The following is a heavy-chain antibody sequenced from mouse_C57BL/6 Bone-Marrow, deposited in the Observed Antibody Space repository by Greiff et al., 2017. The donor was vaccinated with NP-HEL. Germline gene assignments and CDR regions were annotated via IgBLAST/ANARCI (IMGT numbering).Heavy chain of an antibody. V-gene: IGHV5-15*01. CDR2: ISNLAYSI. Sequence: EVKLMESGGGLVQPGGSLKLSCAASGFTFSDYGMAWVRQAPRKGPEWVAFISNLAYSIYYADTVTGRFTISRENAKNTLYLELSSLRSEDTAMYYCARRGLGYYYAMDYWGQGTSVTVSS. J-gene: IGHJ4*01. D-gene: IGHD4-1*01. CDR3: ARRGLGYYYAMDY. CDR1: GFTFSDYG.